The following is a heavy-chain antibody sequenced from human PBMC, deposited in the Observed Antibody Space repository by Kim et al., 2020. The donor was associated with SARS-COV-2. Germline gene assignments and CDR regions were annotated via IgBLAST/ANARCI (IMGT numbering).Heavy chain of an antibody. D-gene: IGHD2-2*01. CDR2: IDPSDSYT. CDR1: GYSFTSYW. J-gene: IGHJ4*02. Sequence: GESLKISCKGSGYSFTSYWISWVRQMPGKGLEWMGRIDPSDSYTNYSPSFQGHVTISADKSISTAYLQWSSLKASDTAMYYCARHFPRYCSSTSCKPIGIDYWGQGTLVTVSS. V-gene: IGHV5-10-1*01. CDR3: ARHFPRYCSSTSCKPIGIDY.